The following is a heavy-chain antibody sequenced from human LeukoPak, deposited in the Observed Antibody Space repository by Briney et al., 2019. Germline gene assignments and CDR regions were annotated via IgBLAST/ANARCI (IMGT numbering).Heavy chain of an antibody. CDR1: GFTFSSYS. Sequence: GGSLRLSCAASGFTFSSYSMNWVRQAPGKGLEWVSSISSSSNYIYYADSLKGRFTISRDNAKNSLYLQMNSLRAEDTAVYYRARDPTSIAAPRYFDYWGQGTLVTVSS. V-gene: IGHV3-21*01. D-gene: IGHD6-6*01. J-gene: IGHJ4*02. CDR3: ARDPTSIAAPRYFDY. CDR2: ISSSSNYI.